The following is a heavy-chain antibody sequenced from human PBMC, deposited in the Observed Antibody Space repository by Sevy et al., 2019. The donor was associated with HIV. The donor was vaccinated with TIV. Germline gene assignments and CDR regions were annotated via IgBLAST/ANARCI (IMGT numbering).Heavy chain of an antibody. CDR1: GFIFSNYA. CDR3: AKGDIVVVVAATGAAFDI. J-gene: IGHJ3*02. V-gene: IGHV3-23*01. CDR2: ISGSGGRT. D-gene: IGHD2-15*01. Sequence: GGSLRLSCTASGFIFSNYAMSWVRQAPGKGLEWVSGISGSGGRTYSAGSVKGRFTISRDNSKNRLYLQMNYLRADDTAVYYCAKGDIVVVVAATGAAFDIWGQGTMVTVSS.